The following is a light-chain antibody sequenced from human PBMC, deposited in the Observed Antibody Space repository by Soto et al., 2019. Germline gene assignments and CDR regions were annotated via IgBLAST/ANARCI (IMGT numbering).Light chain of an antibody. V-gene: IGKV3-15*01. Sequence: IVLTQSPATLSVSPGERVTLSCRASQRVSSDVAWLQQRPGQAPRLLIYDASTRATGIPARFSGSGSGTEFTLTISSLQSEDFAIYYCQQSTNWPLTFGGGTKVAVK. CDR3: QQSTNWPLT. J-gene: IGKJ4*01. CDR1: QRVSSD. CDR2: DAS.